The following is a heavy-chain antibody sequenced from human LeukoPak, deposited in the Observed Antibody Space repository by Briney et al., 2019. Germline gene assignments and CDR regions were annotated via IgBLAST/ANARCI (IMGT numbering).Heavy chain of an antibody. CDR3: ARVSAYHSSGWYINY. CDR2: IYSSGTT. Sequence: SETLSLTCTVSGGSLTNYYWSWIRQAAGRGLEWIGRIYSSGTTTYNPSLESRVTMSVDTSKNQFSLWLSSVTAADTAVYYCARVSAYHSSGWYINYWGQGTLVTVSS. V-gene: IGHV4-4*07. J-gene: IGHJ4*02. CDR1: GGSLTNYY. D-gene: IGHD6-19*01.